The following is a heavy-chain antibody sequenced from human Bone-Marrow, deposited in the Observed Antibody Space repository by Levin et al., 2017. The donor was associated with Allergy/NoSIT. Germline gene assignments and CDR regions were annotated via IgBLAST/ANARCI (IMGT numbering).Heavy chain of an antibody. CDR2: ISWNSGSI. CDR1: GFNFDHYA. D-gene: IGHD3-22*01. J-gene: IGHJ4*02. CDR3: AKDTEYYYDSTGYYNY. Sequence: SLKISCAASGFNFDHYAMHWVRQAPGKGLDWVSGISWNSGSIGYEDSVKGRFTISRDNAKNSLYLQMNSLRPEDTAFYYCAKDTEYYYDSTGYYNYWGQGTLVTVSS. V-gene: IGHV3-9*01.